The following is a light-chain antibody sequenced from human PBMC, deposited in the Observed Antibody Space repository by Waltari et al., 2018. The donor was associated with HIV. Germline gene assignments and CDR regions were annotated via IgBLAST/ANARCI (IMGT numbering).Light chain of an antibody. J-gene: IGLJ1*01. CDR1: HIGRQT. CDR2: YDS. CDR3: QVWDSSSDHFV. Sequence: SYVLTQPPSVSVAPGQTATTSCGGNHIGRQTVQCYQQKAGQAPVLVVYYDSDRPSGIPERFSGSNSGNTATLTIGRVEAGDEADYYCQVWDSSSDHFVFGTGTKVTVL. V-gene: IGLV3-21*02.